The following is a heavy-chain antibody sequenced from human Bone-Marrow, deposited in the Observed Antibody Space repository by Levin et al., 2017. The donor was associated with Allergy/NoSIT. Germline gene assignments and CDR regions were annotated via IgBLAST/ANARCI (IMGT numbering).Heavy chain of an antibody. Sequence: PGGSLRLSCAASGFTFSTYDMNWVRQAPGKGLEWVSAVSGNGVNTYYADSVKGLFTISRDNSKNTLYLQMNSLRAEDTAVYYCAKDGRNSTIGGKHEFFDSWGQGTPVTVSS. CDR2: VSGNGVNT. V-gene: IGHV3-23*01. CDR3: AKDGRNSTIGGKHEFFDS. D-gene: IGHD2-2*01. J-gene: IGHJ4*02. CDR1: GFTFSTYD.